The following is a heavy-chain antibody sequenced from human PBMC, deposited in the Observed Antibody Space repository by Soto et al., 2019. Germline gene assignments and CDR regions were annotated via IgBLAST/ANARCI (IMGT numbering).Heavy chain of an antibody. Sequence: QITLKESGPTLVKPTQTLTLTCTFSGFSLTSNAVGVGWFRQPPGKALEWLALIYWDDDNHYSPSLKSRLTFTKDTSKNQVVLIMTNMDPVDTATYYCAHGSGWLFDFWGQGTRGTVSS. J-gene: IGHJ4*02. CDR3: AHGSGWLFDF. D-gene: IGHD6-19*01. CDR1: GFSLTSNAVG. V-gene: IGHV2-5*02. CDR2: IYWDDDN.